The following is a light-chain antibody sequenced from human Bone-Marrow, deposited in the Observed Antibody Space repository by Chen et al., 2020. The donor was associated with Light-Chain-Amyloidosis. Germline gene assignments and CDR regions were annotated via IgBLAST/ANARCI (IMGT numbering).Light chain of an antibody. Sequence: DTHITHSPSSRSASVGDTVTITCRASQRISSYLNLYQKKPGKDPKLLIYAASSLQSGVPSTFSGSVSGTDFTLTISSLQPDDFATYYCQHSSSTPALTFGGGTKVEIK. V-gene: IGKV1-39*01. CDR3: QHSSSTPALT. J-gene: IGKJ4*01. CDR2: AAS. CDR1: QRISSY.